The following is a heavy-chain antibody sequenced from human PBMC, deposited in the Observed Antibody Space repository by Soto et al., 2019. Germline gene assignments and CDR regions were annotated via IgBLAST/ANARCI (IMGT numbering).Heavy chain of an antibody. Sequence: EVQLVESGGGLVQPGGSLRLSCAASGVTFSSYWMHWVRQAPGKGLVWVSRINSDGSSTSYADSVKGRFTISRDNAKNTLYLQMNSLRAEDTAVYYCARDYGSGSYYLGANWFDPWGQGTLVTVSS. V-gene: IGHV3-74*01. D-gene: IGHD3-10*01. J-gene: IGHJ5*02. CDR1: GVTFSSYW. CDR3: ARDYGSGSYYLGANWFDP. CDR2: INSDGSST.